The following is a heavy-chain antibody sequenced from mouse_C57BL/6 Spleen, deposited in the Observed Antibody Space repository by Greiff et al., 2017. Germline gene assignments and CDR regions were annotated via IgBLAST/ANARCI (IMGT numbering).Heavy chain of an antibody. D-gene: IGHD1-1*01. J-gene: IGHJ4*01. CDR1: GFTFSDYG. CDR3: ARGITTVASYYYAMDY. Sequence: EVMLVESGGGLVKPGGSLKLSCAASGFTFSDYGMHWVRQAPEKGLEWVAYISSGSSTIYYADTVKGRFTISRDNAKNTLFLQMTSLRSEDTAMDYCARGITTVASYYYAMDYWGQGTSVTVSS. V-gene: IGHV5-17*01. CDR2: ISSGSSTI.